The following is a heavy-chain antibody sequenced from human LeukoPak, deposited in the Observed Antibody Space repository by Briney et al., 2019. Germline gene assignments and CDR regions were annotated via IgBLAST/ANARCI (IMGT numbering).Heavy chain of an antibody. J-gene: IGHJ4*02. D-gene: IGHD3-3*01. CDR2: ISGSGGST. CDR1: GFTFSSYP. Sequence: PGGSLRLSCAAPGFTFSSYPMSWVRQAPGKGLEWVSGISGSGGSTYYAGSVKGRFTISRDNSKDTLYLQMNSLRAEDTAVYYCVKVPVMIFRVVTEDNWGQGTRVTVSS. CDR3: VKVPVMIFRVVTEDN. V-gene: IGHV3-23*01.